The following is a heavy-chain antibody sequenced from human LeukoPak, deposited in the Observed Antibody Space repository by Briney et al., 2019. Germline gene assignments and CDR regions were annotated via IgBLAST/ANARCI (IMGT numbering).Heavy chain of an antibody. CDR1: GASMSNYY. D-gene: IGHD6-13*01. CDR3: ARHFSGAAAPLPFDY. V-gene: IGHV4-59*08. J-gene: IGHJ4*02. CDR2: IYYSGYT. Sequence: SETLSLTCSVSGASMSNYYWSWIRQPPGKGLEWIGYIYYSGYTNYNPSLKSRVTISLDTSKNQFSLKLRSVTAADTAVYYCARHFSGAAAPLPFDYWGQGTLVTVSS.